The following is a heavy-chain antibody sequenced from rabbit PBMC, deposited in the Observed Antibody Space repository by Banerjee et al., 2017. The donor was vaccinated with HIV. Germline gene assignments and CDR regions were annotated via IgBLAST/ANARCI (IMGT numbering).Heavy chain of an antibody. V-gene: IGHV1S47*01. CDR1: GFDFSSYG. Sequence: QEQLVESGGGLVQPGGSLKLSCKASGFDFSSYGVSWVRQAPGKGLEWIGYIDPVFGSTYYASWVNGRFTISSHNAQNTLYLQLNSLTAADTATYFCAKNTYGYAGYFDLWGPGTLVTVS. CDR3: AKNTYGYAGYFDL. J-gene: IGHJ4*01. CDR2: IDPVFGST. D-gene: IGHD6-1*01.